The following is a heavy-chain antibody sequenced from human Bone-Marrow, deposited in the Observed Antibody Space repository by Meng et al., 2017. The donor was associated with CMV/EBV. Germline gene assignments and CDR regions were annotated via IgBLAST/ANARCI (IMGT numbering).Heavy chain of an antibody. CDR3: ARKYVDIVAPFDY. J-gene: IGHJ4*02. CDR2: IYPSGST. V-gene: IGHV4-61*02. D-gene: IGHD5-12*01. Sequence: SGGSISGGSYYSGWIRQPAGTGLEWIGRIYPSGSTNYNPSLKSRVTISVDTSKNQFSLKLSSVTAADTAVYYCARKYVDIVAPFDYWGQGTLVTVSS. CDR1: GGSISGGSYY.